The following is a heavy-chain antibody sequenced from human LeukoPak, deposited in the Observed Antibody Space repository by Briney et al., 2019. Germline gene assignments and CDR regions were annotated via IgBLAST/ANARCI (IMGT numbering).Heavy chain of an antibody. J-gene: IGHJ4*02. CDR2: INPYSGGT. Sequence: GASVKVSCKASGYSFIAYYVHWVRLAPGQGLEWMGWINPYSGGTNYAQKFQGRVTMTRDTSISTAYMELSRLRSDDTAVYYCAREGFLSVYYGSGDPVVFGGNYFDYWGQGTLVTVSS. V-gene: IGHV1-2*02. CDR3: AREGFLSVYYGSGDPVVFGGNYFDY. D-gene: IGHD3-10*01. CDR1: GYSFIAYY.